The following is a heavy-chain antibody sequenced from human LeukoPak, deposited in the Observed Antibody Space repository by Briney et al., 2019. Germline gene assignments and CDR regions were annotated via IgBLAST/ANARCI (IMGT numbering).Heavy chain of an antibody. CDR2: ISGSGGST. J-gene: IGHJ4*02. CDR1: VVTFSSYA. CDR3: AKKQSSLITMVRGSYFDY. Sequence: GGSLRLSCAASVVTFSSYAMSWVRQAPGKGLEGVSAISGSGGSTYYAESVKGRFTISRDNSKTTLYLPINSLTAEAKAVYYCAKKQSSLITMVRGSYFDYWGQGTLVTVSS. D-gene: IGHD3-10*01. V-gene: IGHV3-23*01.